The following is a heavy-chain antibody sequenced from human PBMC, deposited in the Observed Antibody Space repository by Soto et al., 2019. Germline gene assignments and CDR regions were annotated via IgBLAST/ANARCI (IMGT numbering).Heavy chain of an antibody. CDR1: GFTFSSAW. CDR3: TADPHYFTGGVAY. J-gene: IGHJ4*02. Sequence: EVQLVESGGGLVKPGGSLRLSCAASGFTFSSAWLNWVRQAPGKGLEWVGRIKGKVHGETTDYAAPVKGRFSISRDDSSNTLHLQMNSLEIEDTAVYYCTADPHYFTGGVAYWGQGALLTVSS. CDR2: IKGKVHGETT. D-gene: IGHD2-8*02. V-gene: IGHV3-15*07.